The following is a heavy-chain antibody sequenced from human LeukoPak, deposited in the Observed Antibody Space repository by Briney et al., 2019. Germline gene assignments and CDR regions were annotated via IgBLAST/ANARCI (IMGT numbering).Heavy chain of an antibody. J-gene: IGHJ3*02. V-gene: IGHV4-59*08. CDR2: IYYSGRT. Sequence: SETLSLTRTVSGGSISGFHWNWIRQPPGKGLEWIGYIYYSGRTDSNPSLKSRVTVSVDTPKNQFNLRLTSVTAADTAMYYCARRNDFDIWGPGTMVTVSS. CDR1: GGSISGFH. CDR3: ARRNDFDI.